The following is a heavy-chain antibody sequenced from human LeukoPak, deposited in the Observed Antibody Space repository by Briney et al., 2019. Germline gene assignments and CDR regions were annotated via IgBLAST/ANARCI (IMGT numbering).Heavy chain of an antibody. J-gene: IGHJ4*02. CDR2: ISYDGSNK. V-gene: IGHV3-30*03. Sequence: GSLRLSCAASGFTFSSYGMQWVRQAPGQGLEWVAVISYDGSNKYYADSVKGRFTISRDNSKNTLYLQMNSLRAEDTAVYYCARESSVVRGVITDFDYWGQGTLVTVSS. D-gene: IGHD3-10*01. CDR3: ARESSVVRGVITDFDY. CDR1: GFTFSSYG.